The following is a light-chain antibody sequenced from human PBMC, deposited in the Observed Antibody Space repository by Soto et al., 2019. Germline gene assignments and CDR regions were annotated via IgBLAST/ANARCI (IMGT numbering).Light chain of an antibody. J-gene: IGKJ1*01. CDR2: DAS. CDR1: QSISSN. V-gene: IGKV3-15*01. Sequence: EIVMTQSPASLSVSPGDRASLSCRASQSISSNLAWYQQKPGQAPRLLIYDASTRATGIPARFSGGGSGTDFTLTISSLQSEDFAVYYCQQYSNWPETF. CDR3: QQYSNWPET.